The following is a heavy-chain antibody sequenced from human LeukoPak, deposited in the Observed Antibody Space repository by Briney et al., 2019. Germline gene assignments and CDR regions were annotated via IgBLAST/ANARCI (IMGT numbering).Heavy chain of an antibody. CDR2: ISGSGGST. D-gene: IGHD6-19*01. J-gene: IGHJ3*02. Sequence: GGSLRLSCAASGFTFSSYAMSWVRQARGKGLEWVSGISGSGGSTFYADSVKGRFTISRDNSKNTLYLQMNSLRAEDTAVYYCAKDQRSGWYVDDAFDIWGQGTMVTVSS. V-gene: IGHV3-23*01. CDR1: GFTFSSYA. CDR3: AKDQRSGWYVDDAFDI.